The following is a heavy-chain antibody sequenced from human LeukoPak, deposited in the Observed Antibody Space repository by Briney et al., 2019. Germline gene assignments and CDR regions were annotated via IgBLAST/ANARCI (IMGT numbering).Heavy chain of an antibody. V-gene: IGHV1-69*04. CDR1: GGTSSSYA. CDR2: IIPIFGIA. CDR3: AREVSELLFDY. J-gene: IGHJ4*02. D-gene: IGHD2-15*01. Sequence: SVKVSCKASGGTSSSYAISWVRQAPGQGLEWMGRIIPIFGIANYAQKFQGRVTITADKSTSTAYMELSSLRSEDTAVYYCAREVSELLFDYWGQGTLVTVSS.